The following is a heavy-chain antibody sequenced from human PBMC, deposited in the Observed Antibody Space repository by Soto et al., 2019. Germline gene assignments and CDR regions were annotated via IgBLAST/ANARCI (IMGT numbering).Heavy chain of an antibody. Sequence: GGSLRLSCAASGFTFSSYAMNWVRQAPGKGLEWVSVISGSGGFTYYADSVKGRLTISRDNSKNTLYLQLNSLRAEDTAVYYCAKEVPGHFDCWGQGTLVTVPQ. V-gene: IGHV3-23*01. CDR1: GFTFSSYA. CDR3: AKEVPGHFDC. CDR2: ISGSGGFT. J-gene: IGHJ4*02.